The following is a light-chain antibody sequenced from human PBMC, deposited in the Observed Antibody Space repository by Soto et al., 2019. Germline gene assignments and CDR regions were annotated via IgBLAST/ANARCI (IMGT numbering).Light chain of an antibody. V-gene: IGKV1-9*01. J-gene: IGKJ1*01. CDR1: QGISNY. CDR2: AAS. CDR3: QQYNGYSTWT. Sequence: IHLTQSPSSLSASVRDRVTITCRASQGISNYLAWYQQKLGKAPKLLIYAASTLQSGVPSRFSGSGSGTEFTLTISSLQPDDFATYYCQQYNGYSTWTFGQGTKVDI.